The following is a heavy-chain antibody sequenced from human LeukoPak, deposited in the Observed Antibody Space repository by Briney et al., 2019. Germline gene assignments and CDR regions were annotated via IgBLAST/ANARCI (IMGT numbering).Heavy chain of an antibody. V-gene: IGHV3-48*03. D-gene: IGHD2-2*01. CDR3: ASTRRLDY. J-gene: IGHJ4*02. Sequence: GGSLRLSCAASGFTFSSYEMNWVRQAPGKGLEWVSYISSSGGTIYYADSVKGRFTISRDNAKNSLYLQMNSLRAEDTAVYYCASTRRLDYWGQGTLVTVSS. CDR2: ISSSGGTI. CDR1: GFTFSSYE.